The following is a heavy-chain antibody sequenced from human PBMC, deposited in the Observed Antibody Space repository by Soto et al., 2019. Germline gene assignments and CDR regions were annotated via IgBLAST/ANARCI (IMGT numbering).Heavy chain of an antibody. CDR3: ARLGQWLISPVDY. CDR2: IYYSGST. Sequence: SETLSLTCTVSGGSISSSSYYWGWIRQPPGKGLEWIGSIYYSGSTYYNPSLKSRATISVDTSKNQFSLKLSSVTAADTAVYYCARLGQWLISPVDYWGQGTLVTVSS. D-gene: IGHD6-19*01. V-gene: IGHV4-39*01. J-gene: IGHJ4*02. CDR1: GGSISSSSYY.